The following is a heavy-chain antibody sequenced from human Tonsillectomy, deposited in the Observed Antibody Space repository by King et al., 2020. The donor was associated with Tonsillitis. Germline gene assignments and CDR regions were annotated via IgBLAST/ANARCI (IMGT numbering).Heavy chain of an antibody. CDR1: GFTFSSYA. CDR3: AKGAPGVAVAGSGAFDY. CDR2: TSGSGGST. V-gene: IGHV3-23*04. J-gene: IGHJ4*02. D-gene: IGHD6-19*01. Sequence: VQLVESGGDLEQPGGSLRLSCAASGFTFSSYATSWVRQAPGKGLEWVSTTSGSGGSTYYADSVKGRFTISRDNSNYTLYLQMNSLRAEDTAVYYCAKGAPGVAVAGSGAFDYWGQGTLVTVSS.